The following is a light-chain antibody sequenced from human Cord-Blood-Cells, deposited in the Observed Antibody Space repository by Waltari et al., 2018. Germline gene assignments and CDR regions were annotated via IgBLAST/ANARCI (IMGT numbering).Light chain of an antibody. CDR2: DAS. J-gene: IGKJ4*01. CDR1: QGISSA. V-gene: IGKV1D-13*01. Sequence: AIQLTQSPSSPSASVGDRVTITCRASQGISSALAWYQQKPGKAPKLLIYDASSLESGVPSRFSGSGSGTDFTLTISSLQPEDFATYYCQQFNNYPQVTFGGGTKVEIK. CDR3: QQFNNYPQVT.